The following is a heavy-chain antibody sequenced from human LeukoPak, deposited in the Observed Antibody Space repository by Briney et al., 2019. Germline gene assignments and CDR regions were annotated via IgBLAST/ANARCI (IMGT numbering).Heavy chain of an antibody. CDR3: ARPLTGYSYFDY. CDR2: VYYSGST. V-gene: IGHV4-39*01. Sequence: SETLSLTCPVSGGSISSRPYYWRWIRQPPEKGLEWIGSVYYSGSTSYNPPLKSRVTISADTSKNQFSLKLNSVTAADTAVYYCARPLTGYSYFDYWGQGTLVTVSS. J-gene: IGHJ4*02. CDR1: GGSISSRPYY. D-gene: IGHD3-9*01.